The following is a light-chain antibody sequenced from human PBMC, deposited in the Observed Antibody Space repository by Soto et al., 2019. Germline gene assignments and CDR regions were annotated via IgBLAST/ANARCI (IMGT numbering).Light chain of an antibody. Sequence: QSALTQPASVSGSPGQSITISCTGTSTDIGGYTYVSWYQQYPGKVPKLMIYEVDNRPSGVSNRLSGSKSGSTASLTISGLRAEDEADYFCSSYSGTTTRVVFGGGTKLTVL. V-gene: IGLV2-14*01. CDR2: EVD. J-gene: IGLJ2*01. CDR1: STDIGGYTY. CDR3: SSYSGTTTRVV.